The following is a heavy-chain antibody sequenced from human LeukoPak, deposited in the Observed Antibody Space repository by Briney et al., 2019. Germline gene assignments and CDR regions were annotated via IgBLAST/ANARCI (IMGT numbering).Heavy chain of an antibody. CDR2: ISYDGSNK. V-gene: IGHV3-30-3*01. CDR3: ASRPYSSGYPGLDY. D-gene: IGHD3-22*01. J-gene: IGHJ4*02. CDR1: GFTFSSYA. Sequence: PGGSLRLSCAASGFTFSSYAMHWVRQAPGKGLEWVAVISYDGSNKYYADSVKGRFTISRDNSKNTLYLQMNSLRAEDTAVYYCASRPYSSGYPGLDYWGQGTLVTVSS.